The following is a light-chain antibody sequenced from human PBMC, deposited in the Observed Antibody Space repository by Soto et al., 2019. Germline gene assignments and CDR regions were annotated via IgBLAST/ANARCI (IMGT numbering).Light chain of an antibody. V-gene: IGKV1-33*01. CDR2: AAS. J-gene: IGKJ5*01. Sequence: DIQMTQSPSSLSASVGDRVTITCRASQSISSYLNWYQQKPGKAPKLLIYAASNLQTGVPSRFSGSGYGTDFTFTISSLQPEDIATYYCQQYDNVFTFGQGTRLEIK. CDR3: QQYDNVFT. CDR1: QSISSY.